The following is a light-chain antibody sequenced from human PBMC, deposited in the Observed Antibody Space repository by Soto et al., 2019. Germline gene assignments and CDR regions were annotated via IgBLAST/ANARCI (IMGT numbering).Light chain of an antibody. CDR2: STS. Sequence: QTVVTQEPSLTVSPGGTVTLTCASSTGAVTSGYYPNWFQQKPGQAPRALIYSTSNKHPWTPARFSGSLLGGKAALTLSGVQHEDEAEYYCLIYYGGAQVFGGGTKLTVL. CDR3: LIYYGGAQV. J-gene: IGLJ2*01. V-gene: IGLV7-43*01. CDR1: TGAVTSGYY.